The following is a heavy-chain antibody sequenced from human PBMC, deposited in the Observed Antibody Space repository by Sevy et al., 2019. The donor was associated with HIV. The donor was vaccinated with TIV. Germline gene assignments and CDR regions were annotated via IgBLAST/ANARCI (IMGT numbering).Heavy chain of an antibody. Sequence: GGSLRLSCEASGFTFSSYGMSWVRQAPGKGLEWVSYISGTGGSTDCADSVKGRFTISRDNSKNTLYIHMISLRAEDTAVYFCAKDGGRNWDQFFFDSWGQGTLVTVSS. V-gene: IGHV3-23*01. CDR1: GFTFSSYG. J-gene: IGHJ4*02. CDR3: AKDGGRNWDQFFFDS. D-gene: IGHD7-27*01. CDR2: ISGTGGST.